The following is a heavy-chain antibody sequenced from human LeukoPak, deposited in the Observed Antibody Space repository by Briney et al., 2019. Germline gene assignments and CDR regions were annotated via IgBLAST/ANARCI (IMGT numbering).Heavy chain of an antibody. J-gene: IGHJ4*02. CDR2: IYYSGST. D-gene: IGHD3-9*01. Sequence: SETLSLTCTVSGGSISSSSYYWGWIRQPPGKGLEGIGSIYYSGSTYYNPSLKSRVTISVDTSKTQFYVKLSSVTADDTAVYYCARQKKAVLRYFDWLLWNYFDYWGQGTLVTVSS. CDR3: ARQKKAVLRYFDWLLWNYFDY. CDR1: GGSISSSSYY. V-gene: IGHV4-39*01.